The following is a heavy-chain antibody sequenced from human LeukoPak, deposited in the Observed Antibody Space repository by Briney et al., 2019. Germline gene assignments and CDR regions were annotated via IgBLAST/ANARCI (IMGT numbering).Heavy chain of an antibody. CDR1: GFTFSSYA. V-gene: IGHV3-23*01. CDR3: AKGVGVTGLDY. J-gene: IGHJ4*02. CDR2: ISGSGGST. D-gene: IGHD2-8*02. Sequence: GGSLRLSCLASGFTFSSYAMSWVRQPPGKGLEWVSAISGSGGSTYYADSVKGRFTISRDNSKNTLYLQMNSLRAEDTAVYYCAKGVGVTGLDYWGQGTLVTVSS.